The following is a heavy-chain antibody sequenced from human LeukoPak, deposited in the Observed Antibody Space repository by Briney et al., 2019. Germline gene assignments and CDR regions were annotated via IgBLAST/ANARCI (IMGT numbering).Heavy chain of an antibody. CDR2: ISYDGSNR. Sequence: PGGSLRLSCAASGFTFSSYGIHGVRQAPGKGLEWVAVISYDGSNRYYADSVKGRFTISRDNSKNTVYLQMDSLRAEDTAVYYCAKDRIAMIVVVPFYGMDVWGQGTTVTVSS. J-gene: IGHJ6*02. CDR3: AKDRIAMIVVVPFYGMDV. D-gene: IGHD3-22*01. CDR1: GFTFSSYG. V-gene: IGHV3-30*18.